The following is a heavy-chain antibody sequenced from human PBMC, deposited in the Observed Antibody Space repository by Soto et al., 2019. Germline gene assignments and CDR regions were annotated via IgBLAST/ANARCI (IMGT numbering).Heavy chain of an antibody. CDR2: IIPILDIA. CDR1: GGTFSSYT. Sequence: SVKVSCKASGGTFSSYTISWVRQAPGQGLEWMGRIIPILDIANYAQKFQGRVTISADKSTSTAYMELSSLRSEDTAVYYCARDLRAAAEAFDPWGPGTLVTLSS. J-gene: IGHJ5*02. D-gene: IGHD6-13*01. V-gene: IGHV1-69*04. CDR3: ARDLRAAAEAFDP.